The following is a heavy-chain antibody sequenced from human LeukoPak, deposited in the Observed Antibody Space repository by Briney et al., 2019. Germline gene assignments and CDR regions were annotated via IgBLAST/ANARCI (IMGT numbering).Heavy chain of an antibody. CDR2: IYYSGST. CDR1: GGSISSYY. CDR3: ARHPFATPFDY. D-gene: IGHD2-15*01. J-gene: IGHJ4*02. V-gene: IGHV4-59*08. Sequence: NPSETLSLTCTVSGGSISSYYWSWIRQPPGKGLEWIGYIYYSGSTNYNPSLKSRVTISVDTSKNQVSLRLSSVTAADTAVYYCARHPFATPFDYWGRGTLLTVSS.